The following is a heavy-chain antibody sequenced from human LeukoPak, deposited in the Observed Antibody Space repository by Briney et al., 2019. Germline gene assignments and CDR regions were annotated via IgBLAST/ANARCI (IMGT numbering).Heavy chain of an antibody. Sequence: GGSLRLSFAASGLTFSSHAMSGVRQAPGKGLEWVSAISGSGGSTYYADSVKGRFTISRDNSKNTLYLQMNSLRAEDTAVYYCAASSSWYGYWGQGTLVTASS. CDR2: ISGSGGST. V-gene: IGHV3-23*01. CDR1: GLTFSSHA. D-gene: IGHD6-13*01. CDR3: AASSSWYGY. J-gene: IGHJ4*02.